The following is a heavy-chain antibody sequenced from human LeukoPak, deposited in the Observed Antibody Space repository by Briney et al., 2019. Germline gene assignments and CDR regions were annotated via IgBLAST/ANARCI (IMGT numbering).Heavy chain of an antibody. D-gene: IGHD1-1*01. CDR1: GFTFSSYS. CDR2: ISTSGTYI. CDR3: ARPVNENYYCFYMDV. Sequence: GGSLRLSCAASGFTFSSYSVVWVRQAPGKGLEWVSSISTSGTYIYYADSVKGRFTISRDNAENSLYPQMNSLRAEDTAVYYCARPVNENYYCFYMDVWGKGTTVTVSS. V-gene: IGHV3-21*01. J-gene: IGHJ6*03.